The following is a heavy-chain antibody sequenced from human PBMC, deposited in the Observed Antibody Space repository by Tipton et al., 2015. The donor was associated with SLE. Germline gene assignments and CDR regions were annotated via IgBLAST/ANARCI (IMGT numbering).Heavy chain of an antibody. CDR2: IYYREST. CDR3: AREPTAQGGVIDRGAFDI. J-gene: IGHJ3*02. D-gene: IGHD3-16*02. Sequence: TLSLTCTVSGGSISSGGYYWSWIRQHPGKGLEWIGYIYYRESTYYNPSLKSRVTISVDTSKNQFSLKLSSVTAADTAVYYCAREPTAQGGVIDRGAFDIWGQGTMVTVSS. CDR1: GGSISSGGYY. V-gene: IGHV4-31*03.